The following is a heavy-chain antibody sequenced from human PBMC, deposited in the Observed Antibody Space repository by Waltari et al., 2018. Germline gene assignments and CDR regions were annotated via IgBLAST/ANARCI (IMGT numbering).Heavy chain of an antibody. CDR3: ALLGGFVVVPAAIDRPYDAFDI. D-gene: IGHD2-2*01. J-gene: IGHJ3*02. V-gene: IGHV3-64*01. Sequence: EVQLVESGGGLVQPGGSLRLSCAASGFTFSSYAMHWVRQAPGKGLEYVSAISSNGGSTYYANSVKGRFTISRDNSKNTLYLQMGSLRAEDMAVYYCALLGGFVVVPAAIDRPYDAFDIWGQGTMVTVSS. CDR1: GFTFSSYA. CDR2: ISSNGGST.